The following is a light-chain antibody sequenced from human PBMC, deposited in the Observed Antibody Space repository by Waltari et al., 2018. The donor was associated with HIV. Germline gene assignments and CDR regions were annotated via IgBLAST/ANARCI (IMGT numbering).Light chain of an antibody. CDR2: GNS. Sequence: QSVLTQPPSVSGAPGQRVTIPCTGSSSNIRAGYDVHRYQQLPGTAPKPPIYGNSNRPSGVPDRFSGSTSGTSASLAITGLQAEDEADYYCQSYDSSLSVVVFGGGTKLTVL. J-gene: IGLJ2*01. CDR1: SSNIRAGYD. CDR3: QSYDSSLSVVV. V-gene: IGLV1-40*01.